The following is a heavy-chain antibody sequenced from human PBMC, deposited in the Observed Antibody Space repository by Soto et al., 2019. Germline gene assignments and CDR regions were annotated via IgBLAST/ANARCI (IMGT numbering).Heavy chain of an antibody. CDR2: IMPIFGTA. V-gene: IGHV1-69*06. Sequence: QVQLVQSGAEVKKPGSSVKVSCKASGGTFSSYAISWVRQAPGQGLEWMGGIMPIFGTANYAQKFQGRVTITADKSTSTAYMELSRLRSEDAAVYYCACSKGTAMGTVIFDYWGQGTLVTVSS. J-gene: IGHJ4*02. D-gene: IGHD5-18*01. CDR3: ACSKGTAMGTVIFDY. CDR1: GGTFSSYA.